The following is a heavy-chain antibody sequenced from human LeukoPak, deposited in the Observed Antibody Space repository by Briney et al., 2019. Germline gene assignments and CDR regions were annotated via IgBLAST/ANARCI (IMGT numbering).Heavy chain of an antibody. D-gene: IGHD6-13*01. Sequence: PGGSLRLSCAASGFTFSGYEMDWVRQAPGKGLEWVSYISSSGNTIYYADSVKGRFTISRDNAKNSFYLQMKSLRAEDTAVYYCARGLYSSSWPIDYWGQGTLVTVSS. V-gene: IGHV3-48*03. CDR1: GFTFSGYE. CDR2: ISSSGNTI. J-gene: IGHJ4*02. CDR3: ARGLYSSSWPIDY.